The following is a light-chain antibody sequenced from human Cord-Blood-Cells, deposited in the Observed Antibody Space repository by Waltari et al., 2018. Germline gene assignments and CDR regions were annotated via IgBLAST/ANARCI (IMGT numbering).Light chain of an antibody. Sequence: DIQLTQSPSSLSASVGDRVTITCRASQSISSYLNWYQQKPGKAPKLLIFAASSLQSGVPSRFSGSGSGTDFTLTISSLQPEDFATYYCQQGYSTPLTLGGGTKVEIK. CDR3: QQGYSTPLT. CDR2: AAS. CDR1: QSISSY. V-gene: IGKV1-39*01. J-gene: IGKJ4*01.